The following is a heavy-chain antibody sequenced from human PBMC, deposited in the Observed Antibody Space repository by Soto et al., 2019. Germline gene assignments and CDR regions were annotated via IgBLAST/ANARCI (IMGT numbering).Heavy chain of an antibody. CDR1: GYTFTSYD. D-gene: IGHD2-15*01. CDR3: ARLTRYCSGGSCYPLHFDY. V-gene: IGHV1-8*01. J-gene: IGHJ4*02. Sequence: ASVKVSCKASGYTFTSYDINWVRQATGQALEWMGWMNPNSGNTGYAQKFQGRVTMTRHTSISTAYMELSSLRSEDTAVYYCARLTRYCSGGSCYPLHFDYWGQGTLVNVS. CDR2: MNPNSGNT.